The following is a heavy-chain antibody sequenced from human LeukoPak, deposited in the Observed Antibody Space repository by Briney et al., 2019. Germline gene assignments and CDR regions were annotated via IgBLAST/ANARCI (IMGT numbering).Heavy chain of an antibody. V-gene: IGHV4-4*07. D-gene: IGHD6-13*01. CDR3: AREQLVLHYYYYYYMDV. J-gene: IGHJ6*03. CDR1: GGSISSYY. CDR2: IYTSGST. Sequence: PSETLSLTCTVSGGSISSYYWSWIRQPAGKGLEWIGRIYTSGSTNYNPSLKSRVTMSVDTSKNQFSLKLSSVTAADTAVYYCAREQLVLHYYYYYYMDVWGKGTTVTVSS.